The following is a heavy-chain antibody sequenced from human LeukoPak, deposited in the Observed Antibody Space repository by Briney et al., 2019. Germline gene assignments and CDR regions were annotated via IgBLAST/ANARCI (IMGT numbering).Heavy chain of an antibody. Sequence: SETLSLTCTVSGGSISSSSYYWGWIRQPPGKGLEWIGSIYYSGSTYYSPSLKSRVTISVDTSKNQFSLKLSSVTAADTAVYYCARVTTYYYDSSGPHGGMDVWGQGTAVTVSS. CDR3: ARVTTYYYDSSGPHGGMDV. CDR2: IYYSGST. V-gene: IGHV4-39*07. CDR1: GGSISSSSYY. J-gene: IGHJ6*02. D-gene: IGHD3-22*01.